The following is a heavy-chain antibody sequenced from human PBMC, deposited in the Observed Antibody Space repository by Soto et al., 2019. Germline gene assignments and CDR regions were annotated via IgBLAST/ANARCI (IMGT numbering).Heavy chain of an antibody. J-gene: IGHJ2*01. V-gene: IGHV1-46*01. CDR3: ARDGGLLTASWHYDL. CDR2: INPRTGST. CDR1: GYSFTNYC. D-gene: IGHD2-15*01. Sequence: QVQLVQSGADAKKPGTSVKVSCKAAGYSFTNYCMYWVRQAPGQGLEWMGMINPRTGSTRYAQKCQDRVALTRDTSTTTVYMELSTLISDVTAVYYCARDGGLLTASWHYDLWGPGTLVTVSS.